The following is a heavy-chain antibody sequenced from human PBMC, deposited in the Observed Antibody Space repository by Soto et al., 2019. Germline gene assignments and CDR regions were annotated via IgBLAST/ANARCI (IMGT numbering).Heavy chain of an antibody. CDR1: GFTVSRKY. CDR2: IYSDDST. Sequence: PGGSLRLSCAASGFTVSRKYMSWVRQAPGKGLEWVSLIYSDDSTYYTDSVRGRFSISRDNSKNTLSLQMNSLRAEDTAVYYCARDGIPNAFDIWGQGTMVTVSS. D-gene: IGHD2-21*01. V-gene: IGHV3-66*01. J-gene: IGHJ3*02. CDR3: ARDGIPNAFDI.